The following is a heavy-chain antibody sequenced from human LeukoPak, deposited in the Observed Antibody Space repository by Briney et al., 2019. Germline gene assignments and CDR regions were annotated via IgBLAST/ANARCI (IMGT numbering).Heavy chain of an antibody. Sequence: GGSLRLSCAASGFTFSSYAMLWVRQAPGKGLEWVAVISYDGSNKSYADSVKGRFTISRDNSKNTLYLQMNSLRAEDTAVYYCARGAVHYDFWSGYFDYWGQGTLVTVSS. CDR1: GFTFSSYA. J-gene: IGHJ4*02. D-gene: IGHD3-3*01. V-gene: IGHV3-30*01. CDR3: ARGAVHYDFWSGYFDY. CDR2: ISYDGSNK.